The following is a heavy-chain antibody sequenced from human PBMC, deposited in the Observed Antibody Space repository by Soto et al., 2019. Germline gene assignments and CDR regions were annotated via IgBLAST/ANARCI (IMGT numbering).Heavy chain of an antibody. CDR1: RYTFTSYD. CDR2: MNPNSGNT. D-gene: IGHD2-2*01. J-gene: IGHJ5*02. CDR3: ARVLPIRFLSSVPKFKVVPRTFDP. V-gene: IGHV1-8*01. Sequence: ASVKVSCKASRYTFTSYDINWVLQATRQGLESMGWMNPNSGNTGYAQKFQGRVTMTRNTSISTAYMELSSLRSEDTAVYYCARVLPIRFLSSVPKFKVVPRTFDPWGQGTLVTVSS.